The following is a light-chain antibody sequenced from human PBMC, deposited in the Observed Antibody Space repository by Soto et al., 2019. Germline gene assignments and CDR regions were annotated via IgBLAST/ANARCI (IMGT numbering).Light chain of an antibody. CDR2: KVS. CDR3: MQGTHRPRT. V-gene: IGKV2-30*02. Sequence: DVVMTQSPLSLPVTLGQPASISCRSSQSLVHSNGNTYLNWFQQRLGQSPRRLLYKVSIRDSGVLDRFSGSGSGSDFTLKISRVEADDLGVYCCMQGTHRPRTFGQGTKVEIK. CDR1: QSLVHSNGNTY. J-gene: IGKJ1*01.